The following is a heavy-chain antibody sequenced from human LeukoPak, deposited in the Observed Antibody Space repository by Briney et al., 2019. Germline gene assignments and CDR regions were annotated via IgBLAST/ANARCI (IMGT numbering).Heavy chain of an antibody. CDR2: IYHSGST. V-gene: IGHV4-30-2*01. CDR1: GGSISSGGYS. CDR3: ARDPDYGDPDDAFDI. Sequence: SETLSLTCAVSGGSISSGGYSWSWIRQPPGKGLEWIGYIYHSGSTYYNPSLKSRVTISVDTSKNQFSLKLSSVTAADTAVYYCARDPDYGDPDDAFDIWGQGTMVTVSS. D-gene: IGHD4-17*01. J-gene: IGHJ3*02.